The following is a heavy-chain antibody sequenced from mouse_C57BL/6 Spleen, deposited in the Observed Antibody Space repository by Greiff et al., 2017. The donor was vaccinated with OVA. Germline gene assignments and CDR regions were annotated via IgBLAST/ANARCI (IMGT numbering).Heavy chain of an antibody. CDR1: GYTFTDYN. V-gene: IGHV1-18*01. CDR2: INPNNGGT. J-gene: IGHJ2*01. D-gene: IGHD1-1*01. CDR3: ARRSHYYGSSPYFDY. Sequence: EVKLMESGPELVKPGASVKIPCKASGYTFTDYNMDWVKQSHGKSLEWIGDINPNNGGTIYNQKFKGKATLTVDKSSSTAYMELRSLTSEDTAVYYCARRSHYYGSSPYFDYWGQGTTLTVSS.